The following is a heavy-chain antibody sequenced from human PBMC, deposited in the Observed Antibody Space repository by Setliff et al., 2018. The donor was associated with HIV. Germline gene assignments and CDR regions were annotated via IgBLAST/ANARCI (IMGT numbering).Heavy chain of an antibody. CDR3: ARERGSSSGYYYYGMDV. Sequence: SETLSLTCTVSGDSISSYYWTWIRQPPGKGLEWTGYIYNSASTSYNPSLKSRVTISVDTSKNQFSLKLSSVTAADTAVYYCARERGSSSGYYYYGMDVWGQGTTVTVSS. CDR1: GDSISSYY. J-gene: IGHJ6*02. CDR2: IYNSAST. D-gene: IGHD6-6*01. V-gene: IGHV4-59*12.